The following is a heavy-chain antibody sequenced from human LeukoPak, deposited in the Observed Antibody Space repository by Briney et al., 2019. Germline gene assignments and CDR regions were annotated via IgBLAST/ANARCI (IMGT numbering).Heavy chain of an antibody. CDR1: GASIRSGRNY. V-gene: IGHV4-39*01. CDR3: ARHVSGSAMMHYFDY. D-gene: IGHD5-18*01. Sequence: SETLSLTCNVSGASIRSGRNYWGWIPQSPGKGLEWIGSIYYSGSSSYNPSLQSRVSISVDTSKNHISLKVFSPTAADTALYYCARHVSGSAMMHYFDYWGQGNLVTVSS. J-gene: IGHJ4*02. CDR2: IYYSGSS.